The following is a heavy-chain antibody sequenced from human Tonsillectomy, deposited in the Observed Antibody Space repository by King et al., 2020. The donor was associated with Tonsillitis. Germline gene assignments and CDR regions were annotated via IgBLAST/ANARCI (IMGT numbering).Heavy chain of an antibody. D-gene: IGHD2-2*01. J-gene: IGHJ5*02. Sequence: VQLVESGAEVKKPGASVKVSCKASGYTFTSYGISWVRQAPGQGLEWMGWISASNDNTNYAQKLQGRLTMTTDTSTSTAYMELRSLRSDDTAVYYCARDLIDGSRTSWLCDWFDPWGQGTLVTVSS. CDR3: ARDLIDGSRTSWLCDWFDP. CDR2: ISASNDNT. V-gene: IGHV1-18*01. CDR1: GYTFTSYG.